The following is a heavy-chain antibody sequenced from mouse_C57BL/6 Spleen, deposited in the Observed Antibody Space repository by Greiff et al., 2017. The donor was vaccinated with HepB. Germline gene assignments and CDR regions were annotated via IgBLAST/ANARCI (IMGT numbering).Heavy chain of an antibody. CDR1: GYTFTSYG. V-gene: IGHV1-81*01. J-gene: IGHJ2*01. Sequence: VQRVESGAELARPGASVKLSCKASGYTFTSYGISWVKQRTGQGLEWIGEIYPRSGNTYYNEKFKGKATLTADKSSSTAYMELRSLTSEDSAVYFCARRGDYGYFDYWGQGTTLTVSS. D-gene: IGHD2-4*01. CDR2: IYPRSGNT. CDR3: ARRGDYGYFDY.